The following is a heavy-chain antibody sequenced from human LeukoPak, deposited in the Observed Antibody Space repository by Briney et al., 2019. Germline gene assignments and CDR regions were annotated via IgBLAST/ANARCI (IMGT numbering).Heavy chain of an antibody. CDR1: GYTFTSNY. D-gene: IGHD4-23*01. CDR2: INPNSGGT. Sequence: ASVKVSCKASGYTFTSNYMHWVRQAPGQGLEWMGWINPNSGGTNYAQKFQGRVTMTRDTSISTAYMELSRLRSDDTAVYYCARGLGNPGGRYYYYYYMDVWGKGTTVTVSS. V-gene: IGHV1-2*02. CDR3: ARGLGNPGGRYYYYYYMDV. J-gene: IGHJ6*03.